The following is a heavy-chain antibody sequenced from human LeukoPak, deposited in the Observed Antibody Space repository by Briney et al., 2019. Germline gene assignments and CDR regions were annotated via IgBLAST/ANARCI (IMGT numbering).Heavy chain of an antibody. Sequence: SETLSLTCTVSGYSTSSGYYWGWIRQPPGKGLEWIGSIYHSGSTYYNPSLKSRVTMSVDTSKNQFSLKLSSVTAADTAVYYCASEYYYDTSGYYSLAHWGQGTLVTVSS. D-gene: IGHD3-22*01. J-gene: IGHJ4*02. CDR3: ASEYYYDTSGYYSLAH. CDR1: GYSTSSGYY. CDR2: IYHSGST. V-gene: IGHV4-38-2*02.